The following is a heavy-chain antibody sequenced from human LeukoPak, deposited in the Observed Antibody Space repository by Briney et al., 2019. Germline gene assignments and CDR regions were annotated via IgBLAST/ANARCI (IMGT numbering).Heavy chain of an antibody. Sequence: SETLSLTCAVYDGSFSGYYWSWLRQPPGKGLEWIGEINHSGSTNYNPSLKSRVTISVDTSKNQFFLKLSSVTAADTAVYYCARYSGYYLSYFDYWGQGTLVTVS. V-gene: IGHV4-34*01. CDR1: DGSFSGYY. CDR3: ARYSGYYLSYFDY. D-gene: IGHD3-22*01. CDR2: INHSGST. J-gene: IGHJ4*02.